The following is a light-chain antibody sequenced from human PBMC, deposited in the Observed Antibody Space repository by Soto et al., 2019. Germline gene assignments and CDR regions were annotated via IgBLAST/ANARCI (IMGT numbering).Light chain of an antibody. CDR2: GAS. CDR1: QTISSS. Sequence: DIQMTQSPSSLSASVGDRFTITCRASQTISSSLAWYQPKPGTAPKLLISGASSLESGVPSRFSGRGSGTQFTITISSLQPDDFATYYCQTYNSFSGTFGRGTTV. V-gene: IGKV1-5*01. CDR3: QTYNSFSGT. J-gene: IGKJ1*01.